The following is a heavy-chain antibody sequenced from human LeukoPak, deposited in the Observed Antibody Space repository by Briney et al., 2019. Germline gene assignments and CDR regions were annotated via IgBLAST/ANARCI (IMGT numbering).Heavy chain of an antibody. D-gene: IGHD3-9*01. CDR3: VRGDDILTGYDY. J-gene: IGHJ4*02. Sequence: GGSLRLSCAASGFTFSTYAMHWVRQAPGKGLEWVAVISYDGSSKYYADSVKGRFTISRDNSKDTLYLQMNSLRAEDTAVYYCVRGDDILTGYDYWGQGTLVTVSS. CDR2: ISYDGSSK. CDR1: GFTFSTYA. V-gene: IGHV3-30-3*01.